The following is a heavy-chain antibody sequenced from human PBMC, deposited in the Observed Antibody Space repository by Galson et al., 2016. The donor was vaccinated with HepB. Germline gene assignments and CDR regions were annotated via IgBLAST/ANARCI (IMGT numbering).Heavy chain of an antibody. V-gene: IGHV3-23*01. CDR3: AGGYYGSGSYYAY. CDR1: GFTLAGNG. CDR2: IGGSDGYT. J-gene: IGHJ4*02. Sequence: SLRLSCAASGFTLAGNGMTWARQAPGKGLEWVSDIGGSDGYTYYADSVKGRFTISRDNSKNTLYLQMNSLRAEDTAVYHCAGGYYGSGSYYAYWGQGTLVTVSS. D-gene: IGHD3-10*01.